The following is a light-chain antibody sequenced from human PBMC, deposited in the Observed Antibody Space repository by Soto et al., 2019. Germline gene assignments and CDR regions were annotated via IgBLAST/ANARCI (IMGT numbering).Light chain of an antibody. CDR3: QQYNNWPPWT. Sequence: EIVMTQSPATLSVSPGERATLSCRASQSVSSDLAWYQQKPGQAPRRLIYDASTRATSIPARFSGSGAGTEYTPTISSLQSEDFAVYDCQQYNNWPPWTFGQGTKVEIK. CDR2: DAS. V-gene: IGKV3-15*01. J-gene: IGKJ1*01. CDR1: QSVSSD.